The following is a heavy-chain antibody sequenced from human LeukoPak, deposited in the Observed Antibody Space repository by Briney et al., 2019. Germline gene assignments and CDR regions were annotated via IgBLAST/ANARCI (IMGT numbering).Heavy chain of an antibody. CDR2: IYYSGST. V-gene: IGHV4-59*12. CDR1: GGSMSYYY. D-gene: IGHD1/OR15-1a*01. J-gene: IGHJ1*01. Sequence: SETLSLTCTVSGGSMSYYYWSWIRQPPGKGLEWIGYIYYSGSTYYNPSLKSRVTISVDRSKNQFSLKLSSVTAADTAVYYCARVAYGNNKAEYFQHWGQGTLVTVSS. CDR3: ARVAYGNNKAEYFQH.